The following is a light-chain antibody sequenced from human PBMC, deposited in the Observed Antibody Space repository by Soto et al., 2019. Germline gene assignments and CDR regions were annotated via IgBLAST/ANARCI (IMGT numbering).Light chain of an antibody. CDR3: NSYTKSSAVV. J-gene: IGLJ2*01. CDR1: RDDIGAYDY. Sequence: QSVLTHPASVSGSTGQSSTISCAGTRDDIGAYDYVSWYQQHPGNAPKLLVYEVPNRPSGVSDRFSGSKCGNTASLTISGLQAEDEADYYCNSYTKSSAVVFGGGTKVTVL. V-gene: IGLV2-14*01. CDR2: EVP.